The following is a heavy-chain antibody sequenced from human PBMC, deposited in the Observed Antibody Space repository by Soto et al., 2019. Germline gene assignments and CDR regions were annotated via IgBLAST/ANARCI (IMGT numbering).Heavy chain of an antibody. CDR1: GGTFGNSA. V-gene: IGHV1-69*12. CDR3: ARAQDRLQFGGNYYYAMDV. Sequence: QVQLVQSGAEVKKPGASVTVSCKASGGTFGNSAISCVRQAPGQALEWMGGIIPISPTPDYAQKFQGRVTITADESTSRAYMEFTSLRSEDTAVYYCARAQDRLQFGGNYYYAMDVWGQGTTVTVSS. D-gene: IGHD5-12*01. CDR2: IIPISPTP. J-gene: IGHJ6*02.